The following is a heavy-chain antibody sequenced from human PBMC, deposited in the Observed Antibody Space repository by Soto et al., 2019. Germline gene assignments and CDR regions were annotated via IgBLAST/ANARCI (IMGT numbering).Heavy chain of an antibody. CDR2: ISSSSSYI. V-gene: IGHV3-21*01. D-gene: IGHD5-12*01. J-gene: IGHJ4*02. CDR1: GFTFSSYS. Sequence: LSLTCAASGFTFSSYSMNWVRQAPGKGLEWVSSISSSSSYIYYADSVKGRFTISRDNAKNSLYLQMNSLRAEDTAVYYCARDGIEYSGYDVDHWGQGTLVTVSS. CDR3: ARDGIEYSGYDVDH.